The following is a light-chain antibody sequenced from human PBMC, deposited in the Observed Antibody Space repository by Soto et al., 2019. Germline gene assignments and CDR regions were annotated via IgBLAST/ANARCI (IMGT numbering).Light chain of an antibody. CDR2: GAS. J-gene: IGKJ1*01. V-gene: IGKV3D-15*01. CDR3: QQYTNWPPWT. Sequence: EIVMTQSPATLSMSPGERATLSCRAIQSVSRNLAWYQHKPGQAPRLLIYGASTRATGSPARFSGSGSGTEFTLTISSLQSEDFAVYYCQQYTNWPPWTWGHGTKVELK. CDR1: QSVSRN.